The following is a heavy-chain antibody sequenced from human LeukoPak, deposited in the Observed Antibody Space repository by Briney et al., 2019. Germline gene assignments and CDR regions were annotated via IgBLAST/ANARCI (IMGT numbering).Heavy chain of an antibody. Sequence: ASVKVSCKASGYTFTSYAMNWVRRAPGQGLEWMGWINTNTGNPTYAQGFTGRFVFSLDTSVSTAYLQISSLKAEDTAVYYCAKPGEQLRAIGYYYYGMDVWGQGTTVTVSS. CDR2: INTNTGNP. CDR3: AKPGEQLRAIGYYYYGMDV. J-gene: IGHJ6*02. D-gene: IGHD2-21*01. CDR1: GYTFTSYA. V-gene: IGHV7-4-1*02.